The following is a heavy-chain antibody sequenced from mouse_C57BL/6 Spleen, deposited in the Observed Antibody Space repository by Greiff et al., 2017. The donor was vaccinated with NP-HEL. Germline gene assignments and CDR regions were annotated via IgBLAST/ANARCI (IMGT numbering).Heavy chain of an antibody. CDR1: GYTFTSYW. D-gene: IGHD1-1*01. CDR3: ARRDYYGSSYYWYFEV. V-gene: IGHV1-50*01. Sequence: VQLQQPGAELVKPGASVKLSCKASGYTFTSYWMQWVKQRPGQGLEWIGEIDPSDSYTNYNQKFKGKATLTVDTSSSTAYMQLSSLTSEDSAVYYCARRDYYGSSYYWYFEVWGTGTTVTVSS. CDR2: IDPSDSYT. J-gene: IGHJ1*03.